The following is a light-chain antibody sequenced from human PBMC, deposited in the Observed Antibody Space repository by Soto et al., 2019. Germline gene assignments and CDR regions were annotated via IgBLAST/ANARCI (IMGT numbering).Light chain of an antibody. Sequence: QSALTQPASVSGSPGQSITISCTGTSSGVGGYNYVSWYQQHPGKAPKLMIYEVSNRPSGVSNRFSGSKSGNTASLTIPGLQAEDEADYYSSSYTSSSIDYVFGTGTKLTVL. J-gene: IGLJ1*01. CDR3: SSYTSSSIDYV. V-gene: IGLV2-14*01. CDR1: SSGVGGYNY. CDR2: EVS.